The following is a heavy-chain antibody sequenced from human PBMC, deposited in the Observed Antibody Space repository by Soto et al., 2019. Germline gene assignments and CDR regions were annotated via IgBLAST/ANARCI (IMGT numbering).Heavy chain of an antibody. CDR2: ISGTGASA. CDR1: GFTFNNYA. V-gene: IGHV3-23*01. Sequence: EVQLLDSGGGLVQPGGSMRLSCAASGFTFNNYAMNWVRQAPGKGLEWVATISGTGASAYYAASVKGRFTISRDNSKNTLDLQMNSLRVEATAVYYCAKVRIGGNFDYWGQGTQVTVYS. J-gene: IGHJ4*02. CDR3: AKVRIGGNFDY.